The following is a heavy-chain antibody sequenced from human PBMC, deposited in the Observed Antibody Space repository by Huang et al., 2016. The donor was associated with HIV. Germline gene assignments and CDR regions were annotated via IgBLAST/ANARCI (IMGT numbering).Heavy chain of an antibody. D-gene: IGHD2-21*01. Sequence: QVQLVQSGAEVKKPGASVKVSCKVSGYTLTELSIHWVRQAPGKGLEWMGGFATEHGETIYAQNFQGRVTMTEDTSTDTAYMDLHSLRPEDTAVYYCAAGYDTYYDIWGQGTMVIASS. CDR3: AAGYDTYYDI. V-gene: IGHV1-24*01. CDR2: FATEHGET. J-gene: IGHJ3*02. CDR1: GYTLTELS.